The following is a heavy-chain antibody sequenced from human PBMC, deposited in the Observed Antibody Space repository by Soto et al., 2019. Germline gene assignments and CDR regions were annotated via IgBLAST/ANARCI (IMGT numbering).Heavy chain of an antibody. CDR2: MNPNSGNT. J-gene: IGHJ3*02. V-gene: IGHV1-8*01. Sequence: ASVKVSCKASGYTFTRYDINWVRQSSGQGLEWMGWMNPNSGNTDYAQKFQGRITMTRDTSISTAYMELSNLRSEDTAVYYCARSPLVVIAFDIWGQGTMVTVSS. CDR1: GYTFTRYD. CDR3: ARSPLVVIAFDI. D-gene: IGHD6-13*01.